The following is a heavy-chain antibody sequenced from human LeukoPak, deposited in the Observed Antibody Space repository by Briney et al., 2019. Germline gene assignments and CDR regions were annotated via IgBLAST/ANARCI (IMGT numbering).Heavy chain of an antibody. CDR3: ARDTWLWFGELTGNDAFDI. J-gene: IGHJ3*02. CDR1: GGSISSYY. CDR2: IYTSGST. Sequence: SETLSLTCTVSGGSISSYYWSWIRQPAGKGLEWIGRIYTSGSTNYSPSLKSRVTMSVDTSKNQFSLKLSSVTAADTAVYYCARDTWLWFGELTGNDAFDIWGQGTMVTVSS. D-gene: IGHD3-10*01. V-gene: IGHV4-4*07.